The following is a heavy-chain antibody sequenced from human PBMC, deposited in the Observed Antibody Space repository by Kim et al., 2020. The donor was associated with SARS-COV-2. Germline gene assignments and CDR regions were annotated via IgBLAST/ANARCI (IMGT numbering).Heavy chain of an antibody. V-gene: IGHV3-23*01. CDR3: AKDRHGAARPPFDY. Sequence: ADSVKGRFTISRDNSKNTLYLQMNSLRAEDTAVYYCAKDRHGAARPPFDYWGQGTLVTVSS. J-gene: IGHJ4*02. D-gene: IGHD6-6*01.